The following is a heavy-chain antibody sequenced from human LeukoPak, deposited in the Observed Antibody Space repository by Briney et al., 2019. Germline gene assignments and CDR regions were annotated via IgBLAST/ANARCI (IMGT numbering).Heavy chain of an antibody. Sequence: SETLSLTCTVSGVSVSSNSYYWSWLRQPAEKGPEWIGHISTSGNSNSNPSLKSRVTISVDTSTNQFSLKLSSVTAADTAVYYCGGYGAKKIDYWGQGILVTVSS. CDR3: GGYGAKKIDY. CDR2: ISTSGNS. D-gene: IGHD4/OR15-4a*01. V-gene: IGHV4-61*09. CDR1: GVSVSSNSYY. J-gene: IGHJ4*02.